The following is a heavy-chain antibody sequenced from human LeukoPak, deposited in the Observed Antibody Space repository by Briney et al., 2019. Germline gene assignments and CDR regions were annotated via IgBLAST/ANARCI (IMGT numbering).Heavy chain of an antibody. CDR2: IIPIFGTA. CDR3: ARNLLELPQFNWFDP. CDR1: AGTFSSYA. J-gene: IGHJ5*02. Sequence: SVKVSCKASAGTFSSYAISWVRQAPGQGLEWMGGIIPIFGTANYAQKFHGRVTITTDESTSTAYMELSSLRSEDTAVYYCARNLLELPQFNWFDPWGQGTLVTVSS. D-gene: IGHD1-26*01. V-gene: IGHV1-69*05.